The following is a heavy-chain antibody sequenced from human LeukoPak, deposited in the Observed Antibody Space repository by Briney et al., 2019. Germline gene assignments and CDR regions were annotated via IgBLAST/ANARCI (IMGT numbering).Heavy chain of an antibody. Sequence: PGGSLRLSCAASRFTFSSYSMNWVRQAPGKGLEWVSSISSSSSYIYYADSVKGRFTISRDNAKNAVYLHMNSLRAEDTAVYYCAELGITMIGGVWGKGTTVTISS. J-gene: IGHJ6*04. CDR3: AELGITMIGGV. D-gene: IGHD3-10*02. V-gene: IGHV3-21*01. CDR2: ISSSSSYI. CDR1: RFTFSSYS.